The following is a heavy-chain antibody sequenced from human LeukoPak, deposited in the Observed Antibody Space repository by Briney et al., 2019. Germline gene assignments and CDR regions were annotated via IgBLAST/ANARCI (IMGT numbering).Heavy chain of an antibody. Sequence: SETLSLTCTVSGGSISSHYWSWIRQPPGKGLEWIGYIYYSGSTNYNPSLKSRVTISVDTSKNQFSLKLSSVTAADTAVYYCARGKGPDTAMVDFDYWGQGTLVTVSS. J-gene: IGHJ4*02. CDR2: IYYSGST. V-gene: IGHV4-59*11. CDR1: GGSISSHY. CDR3: ARGKGPDTAMVDFDY. D-gene: IGHD5-18*01.